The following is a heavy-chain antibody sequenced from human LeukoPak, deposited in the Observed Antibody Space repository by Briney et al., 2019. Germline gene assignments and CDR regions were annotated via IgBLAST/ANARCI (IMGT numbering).Heavy chain of an antibody. CDR1: GFTFSSYS. V-gene: IGHV3-21*01. D-gene: IGHD2-2*01. CDR3: ARGRLSGSSTSWFDP. Sequence: GGSLRLSCAASGFTFSSYSMNWVRQAPGKGLEWVSSTSSSSSYIYYADSVKGRFTISRDNAKNSLYLQMNSLRAEDTAVYYCARGRLSGSSTSWFDPWGQGTLVTVSS. J-gene: IGHJ5*02. CDR2: TSSSSSYI.